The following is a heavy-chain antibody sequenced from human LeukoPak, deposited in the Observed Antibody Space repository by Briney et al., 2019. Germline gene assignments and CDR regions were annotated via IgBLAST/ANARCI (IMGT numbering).Heavy chain of an antibody. CDR2: INPNSGNT. V-gene: IGHV1-8*01. D-gene: IGHD5-12*01. Sequence: ASVKVSCKASGYTFTSYDINWVRQATGQGLEWMGWINPNSGNTGYAQKFQGRVTMTRNTSISTAYMELSSLRSEDTAVYYCARISSGYDSPTGYWGQGTLVTVSS. CDR3: ARISSGYDSPTGY. CDR1: GYTFTSYD. J-gene: IGHJ4*02.